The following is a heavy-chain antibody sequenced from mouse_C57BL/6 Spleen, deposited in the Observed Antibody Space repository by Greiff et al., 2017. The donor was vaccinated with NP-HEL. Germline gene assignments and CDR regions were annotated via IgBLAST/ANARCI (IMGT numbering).Heavy chain of an antibody. J-gene: IGHJ4*01. CDR1: GYTFTSYW. D-gene: IGHD2-4*01. V-gene: IGHV1-59*01. CDR3: ARTRDYDGYAMDY. CDR2: IDPSDSYT. Sequence: VQLQQPGAELVRPGTSVKLSCKASGYTFTSYWMHWVKQRPGQGLEWIGVIDPSDSYTNYNQKFKGKATLTVDTSSSTAYMQLSSLTSEDSAVYYCARTRDYDGYAMDYWGQGTSVTVSS.